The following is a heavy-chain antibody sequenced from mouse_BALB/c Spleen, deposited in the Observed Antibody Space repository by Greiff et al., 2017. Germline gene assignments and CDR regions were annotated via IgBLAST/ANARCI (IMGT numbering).Heavy chain of an antibody. CDR2: IDPANGNT. V-gene: IGHV14-3*02. CDR1: GFNIKDTY. Sequence: EVQLQQSGAELVRPGALVKLSCKASGFNIKDTYMHWVKQRPEQGLEWIGRIDPANGNTKYDPKFQGKATITADTSSNTAYLQLSSLTSEDTAVYYCASLTGTGFAYWGQGTLVTVSA. J-gene: IGHJ3*01. CDR3: ASLTGTGFAY. D-gene: IGHD4-1*01.